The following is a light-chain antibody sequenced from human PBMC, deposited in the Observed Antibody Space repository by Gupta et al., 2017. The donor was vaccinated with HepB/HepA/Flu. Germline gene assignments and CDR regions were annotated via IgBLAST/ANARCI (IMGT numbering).Light chain of an antibody. J-gene: IGKJ5*01. Sequence: VLTHSPDTLSLSPGERATLSCRASQSVNNYLAWYQHKPGQAPRLLIYDASNRDTGIPARFSGGGFGTDFALTISSREPEDVAVYYCQQRQDWPPVTFGQGTRLEIK. CDR3: QQRQDWPPVT. CDR2: DAS. CDR1: QSVNNY. V-gene: IGKV3-11*01.